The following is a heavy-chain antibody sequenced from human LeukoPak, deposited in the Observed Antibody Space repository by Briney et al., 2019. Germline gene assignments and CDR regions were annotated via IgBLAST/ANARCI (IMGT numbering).Heavy chain of an antibody. Sequence: ASVKVSFKASGYTFTGYYVHWVRQAPGQGLEWMGWINPDSGGTNSAQKFQGRVTMTRDTSINTAYMDLSRLSSDDTAIYYCARGQRIFDYWGQGTLVTVSS. V-gene: IGHV1-2*02. CDR3: ARGQRIFDY. CDR1: GYTFTGYY. D-gene: IGHD3-10*01. CDR2: INPDSGGT. J-gene: IGHJ4*02.